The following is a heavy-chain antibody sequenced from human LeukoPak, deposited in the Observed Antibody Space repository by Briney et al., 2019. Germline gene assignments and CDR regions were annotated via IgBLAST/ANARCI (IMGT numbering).Heavy chain of an antibody. V-gene: IGHV3-7*01. CDR3: ARVRVGAPPNWFDP. CDR2: IKQDGSEK. CDR1: GFTFSSYW. D-gene: IGHD1-26*01. Sequence: PGGSLRLSCAASGFTFSSYWMSWVRQAPGKGLEWVANIKQDGSEKYYVDSVKGRFTISRDNAKNSLYLQMNSLRAEDTAVYYCARVRVGAPPNWFDPWGQGTLVTVSS. J-gene: IGHJ5*02.